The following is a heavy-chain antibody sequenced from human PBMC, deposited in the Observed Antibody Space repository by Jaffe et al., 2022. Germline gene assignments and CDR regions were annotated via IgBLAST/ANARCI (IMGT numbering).Heavy chain of an antibody. V-gene: IGHV3-30*18. Sequence: QVQLVESGGGVAQPGRSLRLSCAASGITFSSYGMHWVRQAPGKGLEWVAVILYDGSNKYADSVKGRFTISRDNSKNTLYLQMNSLRGEDTAVYYCAKGTYGGSDSRFDGWGHGTLVTVSS. J-gene: IGHJ4*01. CDR3: AKGTYGGSDSRFDG. D-gene: IGHD5-12*01. CDR1: GITFSSYG. CDR2: ILYDGSNK.